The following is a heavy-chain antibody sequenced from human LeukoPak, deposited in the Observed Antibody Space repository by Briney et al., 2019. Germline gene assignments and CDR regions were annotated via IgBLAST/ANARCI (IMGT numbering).Heavy chain of an antibody. V-gene: IGHV3-49*04. CDR3: RCTTAY. CDR2: IRSKAYGGTT. CDR1: GFTFGDYA. J-gene: IGHJ4*02. Sequence: PGGSLRLSCTASGFTFGDYAMSWVRQAPGKGLEWVGFIRSKAYGGTTEYAASVKGRFTISRDDSKSIAYLQMSSLKIEDTAVYYCRCTTAYWGQGTLVTVSS. D-gene: IGHD1-1*01.